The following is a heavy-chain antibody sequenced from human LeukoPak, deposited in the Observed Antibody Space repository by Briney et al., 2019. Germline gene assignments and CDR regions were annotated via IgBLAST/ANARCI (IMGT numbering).Heavy chain of an antibody. V-gene: IGHV3-30*18. CDR2: ISYDGSNK. D-gene: IGHD3-10*01. CDR1: GFTFSSYG. CDR3: AKATLWFGELLTRESGMDV. J-gene: IGHJ6*04. Sequence: GGSLRLFCAASGFTFSSYGMHWVRQAPGKGLEWVAVISYDGSNKYYADSVKGRFTISRDNSKNTLYLQMNSLRAEDTAVYYCAKATLWFGELLTRESGMDVWGKGTTVTVSS.